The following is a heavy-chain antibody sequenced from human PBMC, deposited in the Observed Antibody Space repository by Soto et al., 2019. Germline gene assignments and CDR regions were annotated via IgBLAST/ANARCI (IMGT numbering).Heavy chain of an antibody. D-gene: IGHD3-3*01. Sequence: QVELQESGPGLVKPSEALSLTCSVSGGSISNYFWSWIRQPPGKGLEWIGYIYYTGSTNFNPSLKSRVTMSVDTSKNQFSLRLSSVTAADTAVYYCARGVFWSGSQIYYLDYWGQGSLLTVSS. CDR3: ARGVFWSGSQIYYLDY. CDR1: GGSISNYF. V-gene: IGHV4-59*01. J-gene: IGHJ4*02. CDR2: IYYTGST.